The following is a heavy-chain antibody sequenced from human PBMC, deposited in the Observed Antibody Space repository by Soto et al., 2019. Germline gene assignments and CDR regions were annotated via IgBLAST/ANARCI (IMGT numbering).Heavy chain of an antibody. CDR3: ARDIVVVPATRKYMDV. V-gene: IGHV3-23*01. J-gene: IGHJ6*03. D-gene: IGHD2-2*01. Sequence: GGSLRLSCAASGFTFSSYAMSWVRQAPGKGLEWVSAISGSGGSTYYADSVKGRFTISRDNSKNTLYLQMNSLRAEDTAVYYCARDIVVVPATRKYMDVWGKGTTVTVSS. CDR2: ISGSGGST. CDR1: GFTFSSYA.